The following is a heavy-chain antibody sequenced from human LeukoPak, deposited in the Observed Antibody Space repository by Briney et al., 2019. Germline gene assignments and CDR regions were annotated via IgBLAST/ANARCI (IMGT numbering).Heavy chain of an antibody. V-gene: IGHV1-3*01. J-gene: IGHJ4*02. CDR3: ARDRPVTHFDS. CDR2: INAGNGNT. D-gene: IGHD4-17*01. Sequence: GASVKISCKASGYTFTSYPMHWVRQAPGQRLEWMGRINAGNGNTKYSQKFQGRVTITRDTSANTAYMELSSLRSEDTAVYYCARDRPVTHFDSWGQGTLVTVSS. CDR1: GYTFTSYP.